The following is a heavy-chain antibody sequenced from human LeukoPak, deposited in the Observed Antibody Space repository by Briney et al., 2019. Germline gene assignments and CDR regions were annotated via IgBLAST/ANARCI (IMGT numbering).Heavy chain of an antibody. J-gene: IGHJ4*02. CDR1: GGSISSGDYY. CDR3: AKDIASWNYGNFGY. CDR2: IYYSGST. V-gene: IGHV4-30-4*01. Sequence: SETLSLTCTVSGGSISSGDYYWSWIRQPPGKGLEWIGYIYYSGSTYYNPSLKSRVTISVDTSKNQFSLKLSSVTAADTAVYYCAKDIASWNYGNFGYWGQGTLVTVSS. D-gene: IGHD1-7*01.